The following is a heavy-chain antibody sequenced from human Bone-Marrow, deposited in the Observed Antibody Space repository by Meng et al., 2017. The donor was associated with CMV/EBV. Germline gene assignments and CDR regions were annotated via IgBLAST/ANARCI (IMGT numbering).Heavy chain of an antibody. V-gene: IGHV4-59*01. D-gene: IGHD3-22*01. CDR2: IYYSGST. J-gene: IGHJ6*02. Sequence: SETLSLTCTVSGGSISSYYWSWIRQPPGKGLEWIGYIYYSGSTNYNPSLKRRVTISVDTSKNQFSLKLSSVTAADTAVYYCARSGYYYTYYYGMDVWGQGTTVTVSS. CDR3: ARSGYYYTYYYGMDV. CDR1: GGSISSYY.